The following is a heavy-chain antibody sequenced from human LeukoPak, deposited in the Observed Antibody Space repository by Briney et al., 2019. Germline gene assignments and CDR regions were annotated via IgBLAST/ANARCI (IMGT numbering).Heavy chain of an antibody. CDR3: ARGIAVAGTDY. V-gene: IGHV4-31*03. Sequence: SETLSLTCTVSGFSISSGGYYWSWIRQHPGKGLEWIGYIYYSGSTYYNPSLKSRVTISVDTSKNQFSLKLSSVTAADTAVYYCARGIAVAGTDYWGQGTLVTVSS. CDR2: IYYSGST. J-gene: IGHJ4*02. D-gene: IGHD6-19*01. CDR1: GFSISSGGYY.